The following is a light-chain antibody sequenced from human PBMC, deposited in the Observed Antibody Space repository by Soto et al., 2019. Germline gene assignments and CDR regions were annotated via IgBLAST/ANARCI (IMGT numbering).Light chain of an antibody. V-gene: IGKV1-5*03. CDR3: PQYSSHST. J-gene: IGKJ1*01. CDR1: QGISSW. Sequence: DIQMTQSPSSGAESAVDRVTITCRASQGISSWLAWYQQKPGKAPKLLIYQASSLENGVPSRFRGSGSGTEFSLTIRSLQPDEFATYDCPQYSSHSTVGHGTKVDIK. CDR2: QAS.